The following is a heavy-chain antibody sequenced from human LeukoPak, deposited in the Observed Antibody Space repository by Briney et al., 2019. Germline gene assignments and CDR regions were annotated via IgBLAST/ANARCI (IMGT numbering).Heavy chain of an antibody. J-gene: IGHJ6*03. Sequence: PSETLSLTCTVSGGSISSSSYYWGWIRQPPGKGLEWIGSIYYSGSTYYNPSLKSRVTISVDTSKNQFSLKLSSVTAADTAMFYCARVRDPYYYYMDVWGKGTTVTVSS. CDR1: GGSISSSSYY. CDR3: ARVRDPYYYYMDV. D-gene: IGHD5-24*01. V-gene: IGHV4-39*07. CDR2: IYYSGST.